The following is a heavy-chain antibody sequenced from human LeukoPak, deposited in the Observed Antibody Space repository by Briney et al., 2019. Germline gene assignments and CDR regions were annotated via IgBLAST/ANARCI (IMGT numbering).Heavy chain of an antibody. V-gene: IGHV3-23*01. CDR1: GFTFSSYA. J-gene: IGHJ4*02. Sequence: GGSLRLSCAASGFTFSSYAMTWVRQAPGKGLEWVSVITGSESSTYYADSVRGRFTISRDNPKNTLYLQMNSLRADDTAVYYCAKHRGSGVAGTGGVESWGQGTLVTVSS. D-gene: IGHD6-19*01. CDR2: ITGSESST. CDR3: AKHRGSGVAGTGGVES.